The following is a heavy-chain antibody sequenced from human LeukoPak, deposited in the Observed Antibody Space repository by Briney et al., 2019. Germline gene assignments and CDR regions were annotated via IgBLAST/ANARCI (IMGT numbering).Heavy chain of an antibody. CDR2: ISSSGSTI. D-gene: IGHD3-10*02. CDR3: AELGITMIGGV. Sequence: GGSLRLSCAASGFTFSSFEMNWVRQAPGKGLEWVSYISSSGSTIYYADSVKGRFTISRDNAKNSLYLQMNSLRAEDTAVYYCAELGITMIGGVWGKGTTATISS. J-gene: IGHJ6*04. V-gene: IGHV3-48*03. CDR1: GFTFSSFE.